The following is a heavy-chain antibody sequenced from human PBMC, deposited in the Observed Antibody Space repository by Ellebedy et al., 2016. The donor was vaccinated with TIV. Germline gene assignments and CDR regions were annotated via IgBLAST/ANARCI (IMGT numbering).Heavy chain of an antibody. CDR3: ARTEDITMVRGVIIGRRLGMDV. J-gene: IGHJ6*02. CDR2: IIPIFGTA. CDR1: GGTLSSHA. V-gene: IGHV1-69*13. Sequence: ASVKVSXXASGGTLSSHAISWVRQAPGQGLEWMGGIIPIFGTANYAQKFQGRVTITADVSTSTAYMELSSLRSEDTAVYFCARTEDITMVRGVIIGRRLGMDVWGQGTTVTVSS. D-gene: IGHD3-10*01.